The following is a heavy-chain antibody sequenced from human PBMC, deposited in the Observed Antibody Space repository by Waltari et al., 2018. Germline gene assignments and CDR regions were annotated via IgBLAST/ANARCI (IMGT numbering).Heavy chain of an antibody. V-gene: IGHV3-53*02. J-gene: IGHJ2*01. CDR3: ARDKEGSSSSWYFDL. CDR2: IYSGGST. CDR1: GFTVSSNY. Sequence: EVQLVETGGGLIQPGGSLRLSCAASGFTVSSNYMSWVRQAPGKGLEWVSVIYSGGSTYYADSVKGRFTISRDNSKNTLYLQMNSLRAEDTAVYYCARDKEGSSSSWYFDLWGRGTLVTVSS. D-gene: IGHD6-6*01.